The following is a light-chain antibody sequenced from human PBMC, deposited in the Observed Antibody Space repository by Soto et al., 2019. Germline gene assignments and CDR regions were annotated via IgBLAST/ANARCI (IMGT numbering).Light chain of an antibody. Sequence: DLQMTQSPSTLSASVGDRVTITCRASQSISSWLAWYQQKPGKAPKLLIYDASSLEGGVPSRFSGSGSGTEFTLTISSLQPDDFATYYCQQYNSYSGTFGQGTKVEIK. V-gene: IGKV1-5*01. CDR2: DAS. CDR3: QQYNSYSGT. J-gene: IGKJ1*01. CDR1: QSISSW.